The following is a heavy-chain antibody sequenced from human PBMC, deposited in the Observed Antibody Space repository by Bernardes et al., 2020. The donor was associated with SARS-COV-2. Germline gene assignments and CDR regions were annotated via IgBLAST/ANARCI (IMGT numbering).Heavy chain of an antibody. CDR1: LYSFPNHW. Sequence: SPNLSYKGSLYSFPNHWIFCVLQMPGKGLEWMVLIWHEYSDTRYSPSFRGQVTISVDKSINTAYLQWSSLEASDTAMYYCARSDSWANKNYYGMDVWGQGTTVTISS. J-gene: IGHJ6*02. CDR2: IWHEYSDT. V-gene: IGHV5-51*01. CDR3: ARSDSWANKNYYGMDV. D-gene: IGHD2-21*01.